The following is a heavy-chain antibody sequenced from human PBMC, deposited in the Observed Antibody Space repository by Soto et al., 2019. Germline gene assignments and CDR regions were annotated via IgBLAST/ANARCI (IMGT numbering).Heavy chain of an antibody. CDR2: IYYSGST. CDR3: ASSGYDPNWFDP. CDR1: GGSISSSSYY. D-gene: IGHD5-12*01. Sequence: SSETLSLTCTVSGGSISSSSYYWGWIRQPPGKGLEWIGSIYYSGSTYYNPSLKSRVTISVDTSKNQFSLKLSSVTAADTAVYYCASSGYDPNWFDPWGQGTLVTVSS. J-gene: IGHJ5*02. V-gene: IGHV4-39*01.